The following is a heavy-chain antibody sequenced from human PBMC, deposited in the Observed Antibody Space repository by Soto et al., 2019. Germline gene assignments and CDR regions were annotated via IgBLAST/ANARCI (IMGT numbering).Heavy chain of an antibody. Sequence: QVQLVQSGAEVKKPGSSVNVSCKASGGTFSTYAIDWVRQAPGQGLEWMGGIIPLFGTAKYAQNFRGRIMNTADESTNTAYMELRSLRSQDTAVYYCARGVHYDSSGYYYFYWGQGTLVTVSS. J-gene: IGHJ4*02. V-gene: IGHV1-69*01. D-gene: IGHD3-22*01. CDR2: IIPLFGTA. CDR1: GGTFSTYA. CDR3: ARGVHYDSSGYYYFY.